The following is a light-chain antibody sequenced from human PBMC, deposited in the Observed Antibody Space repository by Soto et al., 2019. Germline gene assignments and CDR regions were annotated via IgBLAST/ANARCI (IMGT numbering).Light chain of an antibody. CDR3: QQYNIWPLWT. CDR2: AAS. V-gene: IGKV3-15*01. Sequence: EIVLTQSPGTLSLSPGERATLSCSASQGVSSYLAWHQQKPGQAPRLLIYAASTRATDVPARFSGGGSETEFTLTISSLQSEDFAVYFCQQYNIWPLWTFGQGTKVDIK. CDR1: QGVSSY. J-gene: IGKJ1*01.